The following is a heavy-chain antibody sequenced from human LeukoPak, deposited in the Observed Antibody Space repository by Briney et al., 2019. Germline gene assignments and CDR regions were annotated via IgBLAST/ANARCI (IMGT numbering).Heavy chain of an antibody. J-gene: IGHJ4*02. D-gene: IGHD2-2*01. CDR1: GGSFSGYY. CDR2: INHSGST. CDR3: ARCRGSTSCSDY. V-gene: IGHV4-34*01. Sequence: SETLPLTCAVYGGSFSGYYWSWIRQPPGKGLEWIGEINHSGSTNYNPSLKSRVTISVDTSKNQFSLKLSSVTAADTAVYYCARCRGSTSCSDYWGQGTLVTVSS.